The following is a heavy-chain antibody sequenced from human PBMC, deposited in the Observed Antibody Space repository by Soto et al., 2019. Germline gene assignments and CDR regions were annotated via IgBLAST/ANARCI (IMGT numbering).Heavy chain of an antibody. Sequence: QVQLVQSGAEVKKPGSSVKVSCKASGGTFSSSPFSWVRQAPGQGLAWMGTIIPIFGSTNYAPRFQGRITISAAVSTGTVYMELTSLRSDDTAVYYCARVFSSAWYEAFDIWGQGTLVTVSS. J-gene: IGHJ3*02. CDR3: ARVFSSAWYEAFDI. CDR2: IIPIFGST. CDR1: GGTFSSSP. D-gene: IGHD6-19*01. V-gene: IGHV1-69*18.